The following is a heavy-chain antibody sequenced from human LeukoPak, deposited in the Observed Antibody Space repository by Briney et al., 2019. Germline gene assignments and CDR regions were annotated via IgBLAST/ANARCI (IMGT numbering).Heavy chain of an antibody. CDR2: IIPIFGTA. J-gene: IGHJ6*02. D-gene: IGHD1-26*01. Sequence: VASVKVSCKASGGTFSSYAISWVRQAPGQGLEWMGGIIPIFGTANYAQKFQGRVTITADESTSTAYMELSSLRSEDTAVYYCARGQSPSGSYRYDYGMDVWGQGTTVTVSS. V-gene: IGHV1-69*01. CDR3: ARGQSPSGSYRYDYGMDV. CDR1: GGTFSSYA.